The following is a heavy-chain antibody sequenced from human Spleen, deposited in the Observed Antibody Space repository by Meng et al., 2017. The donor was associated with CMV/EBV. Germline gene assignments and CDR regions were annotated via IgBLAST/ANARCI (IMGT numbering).Heavy chain of an antibody. Sequence: GGSLRLSCAASHWVRQPPGKGLQWVAVISCDGTNKCDAESAKGRFILSRDSSKKMLCLLMNSLRRDDTAVYYCARGNPDYSHYLRFGLDVWGQGTTVTVSS. CDR2: ISCDGTNK. V-gene: IGHV3-30-3*01. D-gene: IGHD4-11*01. CDR3: ARGNPDYSHYLRFGLDV. J-gene: IGHJ6*02.